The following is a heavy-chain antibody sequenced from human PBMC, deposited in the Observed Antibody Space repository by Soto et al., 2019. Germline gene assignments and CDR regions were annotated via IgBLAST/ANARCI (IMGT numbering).Heavy chain of an antibody. CDR3: ARDTYYYDSSGY. D-gene: IGHD3-22*01. V-gene: IGHV3-33*01. CDR2: IWYDGSNK. Sequence: GSLRLSCAASGFTFSSYGMHWVRQAPGKGLEWVAVIWYDGSNKYYADSVKGRFTISRDNSKNTLYLQMNSLRAEDTAVYYCARDTYYYDSSGYWGQGTLVTVSS. CDR1: GFTFSSYG. J-gene: IGHJ4*02.